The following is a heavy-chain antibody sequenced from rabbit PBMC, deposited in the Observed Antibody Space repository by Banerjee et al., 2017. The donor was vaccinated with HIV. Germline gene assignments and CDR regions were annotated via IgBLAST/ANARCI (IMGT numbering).Heavy chain of an antibody. CDR3: ARDIRGADYGYALKL. Sequence: QQQLEESGGGLVKPGGTLTLTCKASGIDFSNYYFMCWVRQAPGKGLEWIGCIYAGSGSTWYASWAKGRFTISKTSLTTVTLQMTSLTAADTVTYFCARDIRGADYGYALKLWGQGTLVTVS. D-gene: IGHD6-1*01. CDR2: IYAGSGST. J-gene: IGHJ3*01. CDR1: GIDFSNYYF. V-gene: IGHV1S45*01.